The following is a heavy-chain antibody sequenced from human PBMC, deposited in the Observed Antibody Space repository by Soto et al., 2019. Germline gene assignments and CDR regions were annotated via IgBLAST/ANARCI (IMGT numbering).Heavy chain of an antibody. D-gene: IGHD3-10*01. J-gene: IGHJ4*02. V-gene: IGHV3-53*02. CDR1: GFTVSSNY. CDR3: ARDARGDYYFDY. Sequence: EVQLVETGGGLIQPGGSLRLSCAASGFTVSSNYMSWVRQAPGKGLEWVSVIYSGGSTYYADSVKGRFTISRDNSKNTLYLQMHSLRAEDTAVYYCARDARGDYYFDYWGQGTLVTVSS. CDR2: IYSGGST.